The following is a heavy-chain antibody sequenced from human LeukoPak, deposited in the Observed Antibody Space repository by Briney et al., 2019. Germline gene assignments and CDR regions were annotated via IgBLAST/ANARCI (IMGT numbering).Heavy chain of an antibody. D-gene: IGHD2-2*01. Sequence: PGRSLRLSCTASGLTFGDYTMSWVRQAPGKGLEWVGFIRSEAYGGTTEYAASVKGRFTISRDDSKSIAYLQMNSLKTEDTAMYYCARDGCGSTSCYPVFDFWGQGTLVTVSS. CDR3: ARDGCGSTSCYPVFDF. V-gene: IGHV3-49*04. J-gene: IGHJ4*02. CDR1: GLTFGDYT. CDR2: IRSEAYGGTT.